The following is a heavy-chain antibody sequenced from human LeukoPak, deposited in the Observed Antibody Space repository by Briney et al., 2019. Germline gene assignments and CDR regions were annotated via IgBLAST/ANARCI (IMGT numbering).Heavy chain of an antibody. D-gene: IGHD6-6*01. CDR2: IYYSGNT. CDR3: ARLGTLAALGRTVIDY. CDR1: GDSISTSNSY. J-gene: IGHJ4*02. Sequence: SETLSLTCTVSGDSISTSNSYWGWIRQPPGKGLEWIGSIYYSGNTYYNASLKSRVTISVDTSKNQFSLKLSSVTAADTAVYYCARLGTLAALGRTVIDYWGQGTLVTVSS. V-gene: IGHV4-39*07.